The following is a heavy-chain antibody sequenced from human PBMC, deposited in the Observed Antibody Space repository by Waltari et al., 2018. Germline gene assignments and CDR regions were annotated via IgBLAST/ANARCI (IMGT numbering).Heavy chain of an antibody. V-gene: IGHV4-59*01. CDR3: ARGDISDY. J-gene: IGHJ4*02. D-gene: IGHD3-3*02. CDR1: GGSIRSYY. Sequence: QVQLQESGPGLVKPSETLSLTCTVSGGSIRSYYWSWIRQPPGKGLEWIGYIYYSGSTNYNPSLKSRVTISVDTSKNQFSLKLSSVTAADTAVYYCARGDISDYWGQGTLVTVSS. CDR2: IYYSGST.